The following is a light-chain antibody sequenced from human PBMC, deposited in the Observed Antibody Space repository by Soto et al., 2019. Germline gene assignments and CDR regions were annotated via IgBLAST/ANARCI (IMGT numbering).Light chain of an antibody. V-gene: IGKV1-5*01. CDR2: DAS. J-gene: IGKJ2*01. Sequence: DIQMTQSPSTLSASVGDRVTITCRASQSFNNWSAWYQQKPGKAPKLLIYDASPLQSGVPSRFSGSGSGTEFTLTISSLQPDDFATYCCQKSDGYFGQGTRLEIK. CDR3: QKSDGY. CDR1: QSFNNW.